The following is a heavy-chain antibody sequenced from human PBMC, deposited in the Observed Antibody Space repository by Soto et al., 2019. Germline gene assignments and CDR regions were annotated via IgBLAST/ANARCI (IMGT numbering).Heavy chain of an antibody. CDR3: AREIMITFGGVIAPAYGMDV. CDR1: GFTFSSYS. J-gene: IGHJ6*02. Sequence: EVQLVESGGGLVQPGGSLRLSCAASGFTFSSYSMNWVRQAPGKGLEWVSYISSSSSTIYYADSVKRRFTNSRDNAKNSLYLQMNRLRDESTAVYYCAREIMITFGGVIAPAYGMDVWGQGTTVTVSS. V-gene: IGHV3-48*02. CDR2: ISSSSSTI. D-gene: IGHD3-16*02.